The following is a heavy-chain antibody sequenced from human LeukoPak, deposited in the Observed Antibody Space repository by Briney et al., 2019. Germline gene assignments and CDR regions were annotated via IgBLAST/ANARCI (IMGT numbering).Heavy chain of an antibody. CDR3: ARDQAGIAVAGTWGYFDY. J-gene: IGHJ4*02. V-gene: IGHV3-11*04. Sequence: GGSLRLSCAASRFTFSDYYMSWIRQAPGKGLEWVSYISSGSGSTTNYPDSVRGRLTISRDNAKNSLYLQMNSLRAEDTAVYYCARDQAGIAVAGTWGYFDYWGQGTLVTVSS. CDR2: ISSGSGSTT. D-gene: IGHD6-19*01. CDR1: RFTFSDYY.